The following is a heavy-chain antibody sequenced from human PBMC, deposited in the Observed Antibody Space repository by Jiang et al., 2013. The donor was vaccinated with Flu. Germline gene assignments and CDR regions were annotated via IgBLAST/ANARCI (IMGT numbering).Heavy chain of an antibody. CDR1: GYTFTGYY. CDR2: INPNSGGS. V-gene: IGHV1-2*04. CDR3: ARGRGDDYHTDPPVIVYYFDN. J-gene: IGHJ4*02. D-gene: IGHD5-24*01. Sequence: KVSCKASGYTFTGYYMHWVRQAPGQGLEWMGWINPNSGGSNYAQKFQGWVTMTRDTSISTAYTELNNLRSDDTAVYYCARGRGDDYHTDPPVIVYYFDNWGQGTLVTVSS.